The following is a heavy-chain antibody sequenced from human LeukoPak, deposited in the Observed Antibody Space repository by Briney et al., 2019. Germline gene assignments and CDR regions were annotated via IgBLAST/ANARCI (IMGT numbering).Heavy chain of an antibody. CDR1: GFAFSTYGM. V-gene: IGHV4-4*02. J-gene: IGHJ4*02. CDR2: VHKSGST. Sequence: GSLRLSCAASGFAFSTYGMNWVRQPPGKGLEWIGEVHKSGSTNYYPSLQSRVTISIDKSKNQIALELTSVTAADTAVYYCAKEIVGAPTPGAYWGQGILVTVSS. CDR3: AKEIVGAPTPGAY. D-gene: IGHD1-26*01.